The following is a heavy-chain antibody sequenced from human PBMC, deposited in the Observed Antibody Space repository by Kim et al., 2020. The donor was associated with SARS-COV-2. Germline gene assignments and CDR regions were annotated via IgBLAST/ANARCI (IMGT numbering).Heavy chain of an antibody. CDR3: ARARTPRGYYDSSGYPTLDY. Sequence: ASVKVSCKASGYTFTSYGISWVRQAPGQGLEWMGWISAYNGNTNYAQKLQGRVTMTTDTSTSTAYMELRSLRSDDTAVYYCARARTPRGYYDSSGYPTLDYWGQGTLVTVSS. CDR2: ISAYNGNT. D-gene: IGHD3-22*01. V-gene: IGHV1-18*01. J-gene: IGHJ4*02. CDR1: GYTFTSYG.